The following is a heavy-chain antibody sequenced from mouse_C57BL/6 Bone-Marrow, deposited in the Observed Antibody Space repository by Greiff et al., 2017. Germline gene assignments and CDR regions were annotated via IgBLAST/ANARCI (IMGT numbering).Heavy chain of an antibody. J-gene: IGHJ2*01. V-gene: IGHV1-72*01. CDR1: GYTFTSYW. CDR2: IDPNSGGT. Sequence: VQLQQPGAELVKPGASVKLSCKASGYTFTSYWMHWVKQRPGRGLEWIGRIDPNSGGTKYNEKFKSKATLTVDKPSSTAYMQISSLTSEDSAVXYCASTGQYYFDYWGQGTTLTVSS. D-gene: IGHD3-3*01. CDR3: ASTGQYYFDY.